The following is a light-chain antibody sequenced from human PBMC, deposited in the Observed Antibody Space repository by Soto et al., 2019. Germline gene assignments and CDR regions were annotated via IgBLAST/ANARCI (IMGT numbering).Light chain of an antibody. CDR2: DAS. CDR1: QSVSSTY. Sequence: EIVLTQSPGTLSLSPGERATISCRASQSVSSTYLAWYQQKPGQAPRLLIYDASNRAPGTPNRFSGSGSGPDFTLTISRLEPEDFAVYYCQQYGGSFSPFGQGTKV. CDR3: QQYGGSFSP. V-gene: IGKV3-20*01. J-gene: IGKJ1*01.